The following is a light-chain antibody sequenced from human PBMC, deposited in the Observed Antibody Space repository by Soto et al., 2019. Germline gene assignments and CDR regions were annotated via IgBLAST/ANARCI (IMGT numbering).Light chain of an antibody. CDR1: SSDIGGYDY. V-gene: IGLV2-14*01. Sequence: QSVLTQPASESGSPGRSITISCTGTSSDIGGYDYVSWYQQRPGKAPKLMIYEVRYRPSGVSNRFSGSKSGNTASLTISGLQAEDEAVYYCCSYTRTSNHYFFGSGTKVTVL. CDR3: CSYTRTSNHYF. J-gene: IGLJ1*01. CDR2: EVR.